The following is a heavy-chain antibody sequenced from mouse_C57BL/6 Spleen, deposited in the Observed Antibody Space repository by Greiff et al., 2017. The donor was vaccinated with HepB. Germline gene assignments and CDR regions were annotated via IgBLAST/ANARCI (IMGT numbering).Heavy chain of an antibody. CDR2: IHPNSGST. V-gene: IGHV1-64*01. Sequence: VQLQQPGAELVKPGASVKLSCKASGYTFTSYWMHWVKQRPGQGLEWIGMIHPNSGSTNYNEKFKSKATLTVDKSSSTAYMQLSSLTSEDSAVYYCARWQLRPYFDYWGQGTTLTVSS. CDR3: ARWQLRPYFDY. CDR1: GYTFTSYW. J-gene: IGHJ2*01. D-gene: IGHD3-2*02.